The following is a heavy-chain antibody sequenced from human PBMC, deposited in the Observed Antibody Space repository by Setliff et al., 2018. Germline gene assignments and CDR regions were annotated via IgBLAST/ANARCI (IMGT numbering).Heavy chain of an antibody. D-gene: IGHD1-26*01. Sequence: PSETLSLTCTVSGGSISSSNWWNWVRQPPGKGLEWIGEIYHSGSTKYNPSLKSRVTISVDKSKNQFSSKLSSVTAADTAVYYCARSSYSGSYLNVWGQGTTVTVSS. CDR2: IYHSGST. CDR3: ARSSYSGSYLNV. CDR1: GGSISSSNW. V-gene: IGHV4-4*02. J-gene: IGHJ6*02.